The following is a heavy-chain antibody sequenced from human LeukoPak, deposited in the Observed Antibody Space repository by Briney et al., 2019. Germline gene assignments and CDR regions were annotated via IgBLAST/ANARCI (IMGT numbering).Heavy chain of an antibody. Sequence: SETLSLTCTVSGGSISSYYWSWIRQPAGKGLEWIGRIYISGSGSTNYNPSLKSRVTMSVDTSKNQFSLKLSSVTAADTAVYYCARVVVGAIDYWGQGTLVTVSS. D-gene: IGHD1-26*01. CDR3: ARVVVGAIDY. V-gene: IGHV4-4*07. CDR2: IYISGSGST. J-gene: IGHJ4*02. CDR1: GGSISSYY.